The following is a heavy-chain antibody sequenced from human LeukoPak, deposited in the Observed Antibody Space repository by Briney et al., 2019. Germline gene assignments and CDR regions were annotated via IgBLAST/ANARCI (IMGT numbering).Heavy chain of an antibody. V-gene: IGHV3-66*01. J-gene: IGHJ4*02. D-gene: IGHD3-10*01. CDR2: IYSGGST. CDR1: GITLSNYG. CDR3: ATGERMVRGDGVDY. Sequence: PGGSLRLSCAVSGITLSNYGMSWVRQAPGKGLEWVSVIYSGGSTYYADSVKGRFTISRDNSKNTLYLQMNSLRAEDTAVYFCATGERMVRGDGVDYWGQGTLVTVSS.